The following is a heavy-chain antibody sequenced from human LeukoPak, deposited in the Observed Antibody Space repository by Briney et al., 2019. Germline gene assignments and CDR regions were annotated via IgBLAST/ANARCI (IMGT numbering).Heavy chain of an antibody. D-gene: IGHD3-22*01. CDR2: IYTSGST. V-gene: IGHV4-61*02. CDR1: GVSISSGTYY. Sequence: PSETLSLTCTVSGVSISSGTYYWSWIRQPAGKGLEWIGRIYTSGSTHYNPSLKRRVTISVDTAKNQVSLKLTSVTAADTAVYYCARETYYYDSTSYYLFDYWGQGTLVTVSS. CDR3: ARETYYYDSTSYYLFDY. J-gene: IGHJ4*02.